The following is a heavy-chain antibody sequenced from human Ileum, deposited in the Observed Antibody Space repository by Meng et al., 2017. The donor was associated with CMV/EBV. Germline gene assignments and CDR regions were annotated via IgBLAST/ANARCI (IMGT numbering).Heavy chain of an antibody. CDR3: ARDRFDP. J-gene: IGHJ5*02. Sequence: HVQHPESGLGLVKPSQPLPLPCTASGASFNDYYWSWIRQPAGKGLEWTGSIFATGTTNYNPSLKSRVTMSVDTSKNQFSLKLTSVTAADTAVYFCARDRFDPWGQGALVTVSS. CDR2: IFATGTT. V-gene: IGHV4-4*07. CDR1: GASFNDYY.